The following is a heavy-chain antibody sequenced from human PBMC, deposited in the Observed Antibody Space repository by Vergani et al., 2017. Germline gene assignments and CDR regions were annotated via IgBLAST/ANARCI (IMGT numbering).Heavy chain of an antibody. V-gene: IGHV4-61*02. CDR3: ARETKSSGYDGGYYYGMDV. CDR1: GGSISSGSYY. J-gene: IGHJ6*02. CDR2: IYTSGST. D-gene: IGHD5-12*01. Sequence: QVQLQESGPGLVKPSQTLSLTCTVSGGSISSGSYYWSWIRQPAGKGLEWIGRIYTSGSTNYNPSLKSRVTISVDTSKNQFSLKLSSVTAADTAVYYCARETKSSGYDGGYYYGMDVWGQGTTVTVSS.